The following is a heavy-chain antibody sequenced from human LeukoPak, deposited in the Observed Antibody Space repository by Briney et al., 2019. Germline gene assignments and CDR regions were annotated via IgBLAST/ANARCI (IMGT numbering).Heavy chain of an antibody. CDR1: GFTFSSYG. Sequence: PGRSLRLSCAASGFTFSSYGMHWVRQAPGQGLEWVSAIDAGFTTYYADSVRGRFTISRDNFKSTLFLQMNSLRVEDTALYYCVKEPLRGAYGDFWGQGTLVTVS. CDR2: IDAGFTT. V-gene: IGHV3-23*01. CDR3: VKEPLRGAYGDF. J-gene: IGHJ4*02. D-gene: IGHD3-10*01.